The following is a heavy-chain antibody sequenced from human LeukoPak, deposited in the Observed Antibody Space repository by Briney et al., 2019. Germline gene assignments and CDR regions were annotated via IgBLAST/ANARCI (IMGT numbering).Heavy chain of an antibody. V-gene: IGHV3-13*01. CDR3: ASRHCSGGGCYFAGADPFDY. D-gene: IGHD2-15*01. CDR1: GFIFGHYD. CDR2: IGAGGDT. J-gene: IGHJ4*02. Sequence: GGSLRLSCAASGFIFGHYDMHWVRQSTGQGLEWVSAIGAGGDTYHTDSVKGRFTISRENAKNSLYLQMNSLRAEDTAVYYCASRHCSGGGCYFAGADPFDYWGQGTLVTVSS.